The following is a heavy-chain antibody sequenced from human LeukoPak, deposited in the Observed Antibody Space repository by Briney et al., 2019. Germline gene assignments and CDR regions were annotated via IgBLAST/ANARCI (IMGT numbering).Heavy chain of an antibody. CDR1: NFSFSDYP. V-gene: IGHV3-48*01. Sequence: GGSLRLSCEASNFSFSDYPMNWVRQAPGRGLEWVSYINGDGTSIYYADSLKGRFTISRDNAKRSVYLQMTSLGVEDTAVYYCARDSKGKDELMITFGGVLSDNWFDPWGQGTLVTVSS. CDR3: ARDSKGKDELMITFGGVLSDNWFDP. J-gene: IGHJ5*02. CDR2: INGDGTSI. D-gene: IGHD3-16*01.